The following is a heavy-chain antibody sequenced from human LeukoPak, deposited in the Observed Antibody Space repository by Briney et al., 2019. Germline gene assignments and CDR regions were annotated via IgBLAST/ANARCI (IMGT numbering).Heavy chain of an antibody. CDR1: GYTFTGYY. D-gene: IGHD6-19*01. CDR2: INPNSGGT. CDR3: ATGETPYSSGWAAY. Sequence: ASVKVSCKASGYTFTGYYMHWVRQAPGQGLEWMGWINPNSGGTIYAQKFQGRVTMTEDTSTDTAYMELSSLRSEDTAVYYCATGETPYSSGWAAYWGQGTLVTVSS. V-gene: IGHV1-2*02. J-gene: IGHJ4*02.